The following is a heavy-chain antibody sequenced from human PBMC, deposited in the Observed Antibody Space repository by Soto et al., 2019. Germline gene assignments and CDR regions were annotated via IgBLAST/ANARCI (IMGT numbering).Heavy chain of an antibody. CDR2: IKSKTDGGTT. V-gene: IGHV3-15*01. CDR1: GFTFSNAW. D-gene: IGHD3-3*01. Sequence: GGSLRLSCAASGFTFSNAWMSWVRQAPGKGLEWVGRIKSKTDGGTTDYAAPVKGRFTISRDDSKNTLYLQMSSLKTEDTAVYYCTTDPSITIFGVATISGTENMDVWGQGTTVTVSS. J-gene: IGHJ6*02. CDR3: TTDPSITIFGVATISGTENMDV.